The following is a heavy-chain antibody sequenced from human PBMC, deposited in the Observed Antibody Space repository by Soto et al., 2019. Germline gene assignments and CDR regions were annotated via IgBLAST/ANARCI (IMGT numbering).Heavy chain of an antibody. CDR2: ISYDGSNK. CDR1: GLTFSSYG. Sequence: GGSLRLSCAASGLTFSSYGMHWVRQAPGKGLEWVAVISYDGSNKYYADSVKGRFTISRDNSKNTLYLQMNSLRAEDTAVYYCAKTEYPSDDAHFDYWGQGTLVTAPQ. D-gene: IGHD1-1*01. J-gene: IGHJ4*02. V-gene: IGHV3-30*18. CDR3: AKTEYPSDDAHFDY.